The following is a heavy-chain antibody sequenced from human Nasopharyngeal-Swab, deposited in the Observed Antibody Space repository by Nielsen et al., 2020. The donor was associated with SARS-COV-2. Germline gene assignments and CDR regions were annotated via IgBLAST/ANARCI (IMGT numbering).Heavy chain of an antibody. CDR1: GGSISSSNW. CDR3: ARVRWQWLVKDMKRNYFDC. J-gene: IGHJ4*02. Sequence: GSLRLSCTVSGGSISSSNWWSWVRQSPGKGLEWIGEIYHSGSTNYNPSLKSRVTISVDKSKNQFSLKLSSVTAADTAVYYCARVRWQWLVKDMKRNYFDCWGQGTLVTVSS. D-gene: IGHD6-19*01. CDR2: IYHSGST. V-gene: IGHV4-4*02.